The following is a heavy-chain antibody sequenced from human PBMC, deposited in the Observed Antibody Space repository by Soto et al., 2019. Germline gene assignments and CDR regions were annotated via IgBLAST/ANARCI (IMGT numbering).Heavy chain of an antibody. D-gene: IGHD2-8*01. CDR1: GYTFTSYD. V-gene: IGHV1-8*01. CDR3: ARSIVRMVPGQGPRAHLDP. Sequence: QVPLEQSGAEVRKPGASVKVSCKVSGYTFTSYDINWVRQASGHGLEWMGWINPARGTTGYAPQFQGRFTLTTNTSTNTAFMELSSLRSDDTAVYYCARSIVRMVPGQGPRAHLDPWGQGTLVTVSS. J-gene: IGHJ5*02. CDR2: INPARGTT.